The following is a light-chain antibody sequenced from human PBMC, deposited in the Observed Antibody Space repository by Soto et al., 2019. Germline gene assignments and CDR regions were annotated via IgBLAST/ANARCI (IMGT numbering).Light chain of an antibody. V-gene: IGLV2-14*03. J-gene: IGLJ3*02. CDR1: SSDIGRYNY. Sequence: QSVLTQPASVSGSPGQSITISCTGTSSDIGRYNYVSWYQQLPGKAPKLIIYKVSNRPSGVSDRFSGSKSGNTASLTISGLHTEDEADYSCGSYTSATTWVFGGGTKLTVL. CDR2: KVS. CDR3: GSYTSATTWV.